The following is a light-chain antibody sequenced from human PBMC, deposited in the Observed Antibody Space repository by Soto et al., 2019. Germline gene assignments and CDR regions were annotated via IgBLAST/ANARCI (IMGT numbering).Light chain of an antibody. V-gene: IGLV1-47*01. J-gene: IGLJ3*02. Sequence: QSVLTQPPSASGTPGQRVTIFCSGRSSNIGSNYVYWYQQLPGTAPKLLIYRNDQRPSGVPDRFSGSKSATSASLAISGLRSEYEADYYCAAWDDSMSGRGWVFGGGTKLTVL. CDR2: RND. CDR1: SSNIGSNY. CDR3: AAWDDSMSGRGWV.